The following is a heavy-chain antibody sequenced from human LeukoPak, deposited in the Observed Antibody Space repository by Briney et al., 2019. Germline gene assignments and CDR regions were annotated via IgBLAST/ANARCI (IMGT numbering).Heavy chain of an antibody. CDR2: IYYSGST. D-gene: IGHD1-7*01. CDR3: ARGRITGTAFDY. J-gene: IGHJ4*02. Sequence: SQTLSLTCTVSGGSLSSGDYYWRWLRQPPGTGLEWIGYIYYSGSTYYNPSLKSRVTITVDTSKNQFSLKLSSVTAADTAVYYCARGRITGTAFDYWGQGTLVTVSS. CDR1: GGSLSSGDYY. V-gene: IGHV4-30-4*01.